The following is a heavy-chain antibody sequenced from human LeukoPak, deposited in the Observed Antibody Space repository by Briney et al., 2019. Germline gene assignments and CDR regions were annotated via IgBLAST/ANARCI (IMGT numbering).Heavy chain of an antibody. CDR2: IIPIFGTA. CDR1: GGTFSSYA. V-gene: IGHV1-69*13. D-gene: IGHD2-2*01. J-gene: IGHJ6*03. Sequence: SVKVSCKASGGTFSSYAISWVRQAPGQGLEWMGGIIPIFGTANYAQKFQGRVTITADESTSTAYMELSSLRSEDTAVYYYARVPGKSQLLFLSDYYMDVWGKGTTVTVSS. CDR3: ARVPGKSQLLFLSDYYMDV.